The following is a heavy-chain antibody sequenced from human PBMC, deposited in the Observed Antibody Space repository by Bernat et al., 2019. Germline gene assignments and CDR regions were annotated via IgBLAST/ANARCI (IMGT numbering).Heavy chain of an antibody. D-gene: IGHD3-22*01. CDR1: GFIFRDYA. CDR3: SRDRRDSPYYYDSSGPLDV. V-gene: IGHV3-49*03. J-gene: IGHJ2*01. CDR2: IRSKAHGGTT. Sequence: EVQLVDSGGDLVPPGRSLRLSCTASGFIFRDYAMSWFRQAPGKGLEWVGFIRSKAHGGTTVYAASVKGRFTISRDDSKSIAYLQMNSLKTEDTAVYYCSRDRRDSPYYYDSSGPLDVWGRGTLVTVSS.